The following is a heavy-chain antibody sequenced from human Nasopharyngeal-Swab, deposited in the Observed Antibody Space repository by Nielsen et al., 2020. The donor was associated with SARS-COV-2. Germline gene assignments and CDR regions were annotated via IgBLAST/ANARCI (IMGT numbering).Heavy chain of an antibody. J-gene: IGHJ4*02. CDR1: GGSISSGGYY. CDR3: ARDLGDSSGYYLGWLGY. V-gene: IGHV4-31*03. Sequence: SETLSLTCTVSGGSISSGGYYWSWIRQHPGKGLEWIGYIYYSGSTYYNPSLKSRVTISVDTSKNQFSLKLSSVTAADTVVYYCARDLGDSSGYYLGWLGYWGQGTLVTVSS. D-gene: IGHD3-22*01. CDR2: IYYSGST.